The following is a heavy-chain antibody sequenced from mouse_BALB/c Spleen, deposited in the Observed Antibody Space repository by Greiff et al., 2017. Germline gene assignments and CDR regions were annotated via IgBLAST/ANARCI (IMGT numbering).Heavy chain of an antibody. CDR3: AGLAAYYGSSYWYIDV. CDR2: INPGSSTI. Sequence: EVKVIESGGGLVQPGGSLNLSCAASGFDFSRYWMSWARQAPGKGQEWIGEINPGSSTINYTPSLKDKFIISRDNAKNTLYLQMSKVRSAATALYYCAGLAAYYGSSYWYIDVWGAGTTVTVSS. CDR1: GFDFSRYW. J-gene: IGHJ1*01. V-gene: IGHV4-2*02. D-gene: IGHD1-1*01.